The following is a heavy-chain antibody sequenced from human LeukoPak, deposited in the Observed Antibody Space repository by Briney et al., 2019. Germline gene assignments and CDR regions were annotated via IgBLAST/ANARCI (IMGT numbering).Heavy chain of an antibody. CDR2: IYYSGST. V-gene: IGHV4-59*08. Sequence: PSETLSLTCTVSGGSISSYYWSWIRQPPGKGLGWIGYIYYSGSTNYNPSLKSRVTISVDTSKNQFSLKLSSVTAADTAVYYCARSAPPYYDFWSGYYKRTPFDIWGQGTMVTVSS. J-gene: IGHJ3*02. CDR3: ARSAPPYYDFWSGYYKRTPFDI. D-gene: IGHD3-3*01. CDR1: GGSISSYY.